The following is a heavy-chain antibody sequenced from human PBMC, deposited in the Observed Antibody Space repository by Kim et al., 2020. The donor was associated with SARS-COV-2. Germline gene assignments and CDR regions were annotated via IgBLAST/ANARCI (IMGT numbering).Heavy chain of an antibody. CDR1: GYTFTSYG. V-gene: IGHV1-18*01. CDR2: ISAYNGNT. Sequence: ASVKVSCKASGYTFTSYGISWVRQAPGQGLEWMGWISAYNGNTNYAQKHQRRVTMTTDTSTSTAYMELRSLRSDDTAVYYCARDGRVATSLGFDYWGQGTLVTVSS. CDR3: ARDGRVATSLGFDY. J-gene: IGHJ4*02. D-gene: IGHD5-12*01.